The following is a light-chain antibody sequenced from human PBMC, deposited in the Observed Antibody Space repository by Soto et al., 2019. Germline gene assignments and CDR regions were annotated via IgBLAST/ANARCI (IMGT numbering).Light chain of an antibody. Sequence: EIVLTQSPGTLSFSPGERATLSCRASQSVVSSHLAWFQQRPGQAPRLLIYGASTRATGIPDRISGSGSGTDFTLTVSRLEPEDFAVYYCHQYHSLPWTFGQGTKVDNK. J-gene: IGKJ1*01. CDR2: GAS. CDR1: QSVVSSH. CDR3: HQYHSLPWT. V-gene: IGKV3-20*01.